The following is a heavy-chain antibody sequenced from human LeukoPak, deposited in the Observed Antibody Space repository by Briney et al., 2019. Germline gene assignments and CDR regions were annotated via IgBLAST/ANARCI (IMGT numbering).Heavy chain of an antibody. CDR2: IYYSGST. J-gene: IGHJ4*02. V-gene: IGHV4-30-4*01. D-gene: IGHD4-17*01. CDR3: AGHYGDYVLDY. CDR1: GGSISSGDYY. Sequence: SETLSLTCTVSGGSISSGDYYWGWVRQPPGRGLEWIGYIYYSGSTYYNPSLKSRVTISVDTSKNQFSLKLSSVTAADTAVYYCAGHYGDYVLDYWGQGTLVTVSS.